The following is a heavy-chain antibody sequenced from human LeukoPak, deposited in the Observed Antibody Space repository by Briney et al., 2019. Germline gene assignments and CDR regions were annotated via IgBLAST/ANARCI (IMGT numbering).Heavy chain of an antibody. J-gene: IGHJ6*02. Sequence: ASVKVSCKASGYTFTSYYMHWVRQAPGQGLEWMGIINPSGGSTSYAQKFQGRVTMTRDTSTSTVYTELSSLRSEDTAVYYCAREWGGSSGHYYYGMDVWGQGTTVTVSS. CDR2: INPSGGST. CDR1: GYTFTSYY. V-gene: IGHV1-46*01. D-gene: IGHD1-26*01. CDR3: AREWGGSSGHYYYGMDV.